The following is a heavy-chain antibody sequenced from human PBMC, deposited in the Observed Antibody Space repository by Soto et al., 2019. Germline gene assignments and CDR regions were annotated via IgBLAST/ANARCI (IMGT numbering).Heavy chain of an antibody. CDR2: IYYSGST. V-gene: IGHV4-59*01. CDR1: GGSISSYY. Sequence: KPSETLSLTCTVSGGSISSYYWSWIRQPPGKGLEWIGYIYYSGSTNYNPSLKSRVTISVDTSKNQFSLKLSSVTAADTAVYYCARAGTSGYDILTGYSNHFDYWGQGTLVTVSS. CDR3: ARAGTSGYDILTGYSNHFDY. D-gene: IGHD3-9*01. J-gene: IGHJ4*02.